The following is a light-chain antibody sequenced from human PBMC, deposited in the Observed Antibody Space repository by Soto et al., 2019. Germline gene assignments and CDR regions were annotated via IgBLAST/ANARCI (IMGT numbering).Light chain of an antibody. CDR1: QSVSNV. V-gene: IGKV3-11*01. J-gene: IGKJ4*01. CDR2: DAS. CDR3: QQRANWPPLT. Sequence: EIVLTQSPATLSLSPGERDTLSCRASQSVSNVLAWDQQKPGQAPRLLIYDASNRATGVPVRFSGSGSGTDFTLTISSLEPEDSAFYYCQQRANWPPLTFGGGTKVEIK.